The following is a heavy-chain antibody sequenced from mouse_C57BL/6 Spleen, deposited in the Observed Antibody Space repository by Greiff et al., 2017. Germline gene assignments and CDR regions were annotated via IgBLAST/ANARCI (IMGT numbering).Heavy chain of an antibody. V-gene: IGHV1-50*01. CDR3: ARYSPYDNGASYYAMDY. J-gene: IGHJ4*01. D-gene: IGHD1-1*01. CDR2: IDPSDSYT. Sequence: QVQLQQPGAELVKPGASVKLSCKASGYTFTSYWMQWVKQRPGQGLEWIGEIDPSDSYTNYNQKFKGKATLTVDKSSSTAYMQLSSLTSEDSAIYYGARYSPYDNGASYYAMDYWGRGTLVTVS. CDR1: GYTFTSYW.